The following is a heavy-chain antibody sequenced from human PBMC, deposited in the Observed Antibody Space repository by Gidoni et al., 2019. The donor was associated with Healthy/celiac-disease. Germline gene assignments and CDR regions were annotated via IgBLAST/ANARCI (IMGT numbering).Heavy chain of an antibody. CDR3: ARNTASFHNWFDP. D-gene: IGHD2-21*02. Sequence: QVQLQESGPGLVKPSQTLSLTCTVSGGSISSGGSYWSWIRQHPGKGREWIGYIYHSGSTYYNPSLKSRVTISVDTSKNQFSLKLSSVTAADTAVYYCARNTASFHNWFDPWGQGTLVTVSS. CDR2: IYHSGST. V-gene: IGHV4-31*03. J-gene: IGHJ5*02. CDR1: GGSISSGGSY.